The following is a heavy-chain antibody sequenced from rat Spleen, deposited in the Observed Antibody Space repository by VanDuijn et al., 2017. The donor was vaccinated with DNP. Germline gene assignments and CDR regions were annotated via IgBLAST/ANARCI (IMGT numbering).Heavy chain of an antibody. CDR1: GFTFSDYF. CDR3: ARQTTVPTGWFAY. CDR2: ISNSGSRT. J-gene: IGHJ3*01. V-gene: IGHV5-25*01. Sequence: EVQLVESGGGLVQPGRSLKLSCAASGFTFSDYFMAWVRQAPTKGLEWVASISNSGSRTYYPDSVKGRFTISRNNAKSSLSLQMNSLKSEDTATYYCARQTTVPTGWFAYWGQGTLVTVSS. D-gene: IGHD1-1*01.